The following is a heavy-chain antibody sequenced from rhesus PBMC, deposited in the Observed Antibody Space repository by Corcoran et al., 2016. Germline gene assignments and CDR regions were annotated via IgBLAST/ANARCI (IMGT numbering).Heavy chain of an antibody. CDR3: ARGRITGTAIDY. V-gene: IGHV3-8*01. D-gene: IGHD1-26*01. CDR2: INTGGGST. CDR1: GFTFGSYY. J-gene: IGHJ4*01. Sequence: EVQLVESGGGLVQPGGSLRLSCTGSGFTFGSYYMYWVRQAPGKGLEWVSAINTGGGSTWYTDSVKGRFTISKENAKNTLYLQMDSLRAEDTAVYYCARGRITGTAIDYWGQGVLVTVSS.